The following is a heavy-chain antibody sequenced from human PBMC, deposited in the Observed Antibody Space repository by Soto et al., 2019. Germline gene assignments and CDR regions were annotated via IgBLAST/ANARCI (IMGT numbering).Heavy chain of an antibody. CDR3: ARTSGEFGVRDTDWFDP. V-gene: IGHV4-59*01. CDR1: GGSISSYY. Sequence: SETLSLTCTVSGGSISSYYWSWIRQPPGKGLEWIGYIYYSGSTNYNPSLKSRVTISVDTSKNQFSLKLSSVTAADTAVYYCARTSGEFGVRDTDWFDPWGQGTLVTVS. D-gene: IGHD3-10*01. J-gene: IGHJ5*02. CDR2: IYYSGST.